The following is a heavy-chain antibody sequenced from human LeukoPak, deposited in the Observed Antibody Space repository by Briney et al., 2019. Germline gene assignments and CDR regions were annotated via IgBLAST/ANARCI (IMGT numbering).Heavy chain of an antibody. V-gene: IGHV1-2*02. CDR2: INPNSGGT. CDR3: ARGLPRNDIVVVVAATVFDY. CDR1: GCTFTGYY. D-gene: IGHD2-15*01. Sequence: ASVKVSCKASGCTFTGYYMHWVRQAPGQGLEWMGWINPNSGGTNYAQKFQGRVTMTRDTSISTAYMELSRLRSDDTAVYYCARGLPRNDIVVVVAATVFDYWGPGTLVTVSS. J-gene: IGHJ4*02.